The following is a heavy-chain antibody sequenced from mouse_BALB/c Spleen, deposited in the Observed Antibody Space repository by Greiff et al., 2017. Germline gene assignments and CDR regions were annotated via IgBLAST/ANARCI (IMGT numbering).Heavy chain of an antibody. D-gene: IGHD2-14*01. J-gene: IGHJ4*01. Sequence: VQLQQPGAELVKPGASVKLSCKASGYTFTSYWMHWVKQRPGQGLKWIGEINPSNGRTNYNEKFKSKATLTVDKSSSTAYMQLSSLTSEDSAVYYCATYYRYDVYAMDYWGQGTSVTVSS. CDR3: ATYYRYDVYAMDY. CDR2: INPSNGRT. V-gene: IGHV1S81*02. CDR1: GYTFTSYW.